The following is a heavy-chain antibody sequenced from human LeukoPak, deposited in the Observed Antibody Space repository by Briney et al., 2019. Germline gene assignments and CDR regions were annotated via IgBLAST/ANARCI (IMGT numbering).Heavy chain of an antibody. Sequence: GVSVKVSCKASGYTFTSYYMHWVRQAPGQGLEWMGIINPSGGSTSYAQKFQGRVTMTRDMSTSTVYMELSSLRSEDTAVYYCARDGVVRGVIITLYYYYMDVWGKGTTVTVSS. CDR1: GYTFTSYY. CDR2: INPSGGST. D-gene: IGHD3-10*01. J-gene: IGHJ6*03. CDR3: ARDGVVRGVIITLYYYYMDV. V-gene: IGHV1-46*01.